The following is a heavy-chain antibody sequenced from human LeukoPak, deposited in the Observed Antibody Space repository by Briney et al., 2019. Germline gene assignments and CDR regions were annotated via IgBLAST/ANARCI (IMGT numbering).Heavy chain of an antibody. CDR2: IYHSGST. V-gene: IGHV4-4*02. CDR3: ARDLGIAVAKDAFDI. D-gene: IGHD6-19*01. Sequence: PSETLSLTCAVSGGSLSSSNWWSLVRPPPGEGLGWVGEIYHSGSTNYNPSLKSRVTISVDKSKNQFSLKLSSVTAADTAVYYCARDLGIAVAKDAFDIWGQGTMVTVSS. CDR1: GGSLSSSNW. J-gene: IGHJ3*02.